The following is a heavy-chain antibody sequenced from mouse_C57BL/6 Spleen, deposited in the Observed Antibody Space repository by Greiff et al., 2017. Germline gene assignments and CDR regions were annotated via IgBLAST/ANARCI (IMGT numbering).Heavy chain of an antibody. V-gene: IGHV1-37*01. J-gene: IGHJ4*01. CDR3: ARYGYYVGNSIDY. CDR1: GYSFTGYF. D-gene: IGHD2-3*01. Sequence: EVQRVASGPELVKPGASVKISCKASGYSFTGYFMNWVTQSPGKSLEWIGRINPYNGYTFYNQKFKGKATLTVDKSSSTAHMELRSLTSEDFAVYYCARYGYYVGNSIDYWGQGTSVTVSS. CDR2: INPYNGYT.